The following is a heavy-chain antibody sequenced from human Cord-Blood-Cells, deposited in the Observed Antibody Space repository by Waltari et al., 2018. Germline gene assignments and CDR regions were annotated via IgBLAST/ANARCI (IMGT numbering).Heavy chain of an antibody. J-gene: IGHJ4*02. CDR1: GGTFSSYA. CDR3: ARDVLGINKHFDY. V-gene: IGHV1-69*06. D-gene: IGHD7-27*01. CDR2: IIPIFGTA. Sequence: QVQLVQSGAEVKKPGSSVKVSCKASGGTFSSYAISWVRHAPGQGLEWMGVIIPIFGTANYAQKFQGRVTITADKSTSTAYMELSSLRSEDTAVYYCARDVLGINKHFDYWGQGTLVTVSS.